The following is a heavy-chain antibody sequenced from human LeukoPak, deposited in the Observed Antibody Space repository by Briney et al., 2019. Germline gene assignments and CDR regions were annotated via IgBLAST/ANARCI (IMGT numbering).Heavy chain of an antibody. J-gene: IGHJ4*02. CDR2: IRYDGSNK. D-gene: IGHD3-3*01. CDR1: GFTFSSYG. CDR3: AKDYDFWSGYNPDY. Sequence: GGSLRLSCAASGFTFSSYGMHWVRQAPGKGLEWVAFIRYDGSNKYYADSVKGRFTISRDNSKNTLYLQMNSLRAEDTAVYYCAKDYDFWSGYNPDYWGQGTLVTVSS. V-gene: IGHV3-30*02.